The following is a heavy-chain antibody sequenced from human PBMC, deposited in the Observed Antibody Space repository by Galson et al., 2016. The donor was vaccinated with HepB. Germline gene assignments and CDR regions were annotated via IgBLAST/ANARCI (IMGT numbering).Heavy chain of an antibody. V-gene: IGHV3-53*01. J-gene: IGHJ6*02. CDR2: ISSSGTT. CDR3: ATATNFYRYYGLDV. Sequence: SLRLSCAASGFTVSSNYMNWVRQTPGKGLEWVSFISSSGTTYHAGSVKGRFTISRDKSKNTLYLQMNSLRSEETAVYYCATATNFYRYYGLDVWGQGTTVIVSS. CDR1: GFTVSSNY.